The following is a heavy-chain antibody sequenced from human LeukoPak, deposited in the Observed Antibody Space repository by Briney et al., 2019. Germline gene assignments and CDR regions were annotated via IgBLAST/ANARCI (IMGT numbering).Heavy chain of an antibody. D-gene: IGHD5-18*01. CDR1: GFTFSSYA. J-gene: IGHJ4*02. V-gene: IGHV3-64*01. CDR3: ARDIGGGGYSYGSPDY. Sequence: GGSLRLSCAASGFTFSSYAMHWVRQAPGKGLEYVSAISSNGGSTYYANSVKGRFTISRDNSKNTLYLQMGSLRAEDMAVYYCARDIGGGGYSYGSPDYWGQGTLVTVS. CDR2: ISSNGGST.